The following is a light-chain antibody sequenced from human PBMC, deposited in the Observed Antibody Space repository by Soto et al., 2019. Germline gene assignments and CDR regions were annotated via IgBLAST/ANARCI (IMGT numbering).Light chain of an antibody. CDR2: ATS. J-gene: IGKJ3*01. CDR1: ESVSRNY. V-gene: IGKV3-11*01. CDR3: QQRSNWPPIFT. Sequence: EIVLTQSPGTLSLSPGERATLSCRASESVSRNYIAWYQQKPGQAPRLLIFATSNTATGIPARFSGSGSGTDFTLTISSLEPEDFAVYYCQQRSNWPPIFTFGPGTKVDIK.